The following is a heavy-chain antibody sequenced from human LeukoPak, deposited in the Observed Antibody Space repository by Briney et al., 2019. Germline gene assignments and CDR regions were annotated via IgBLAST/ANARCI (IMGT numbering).Heavy chain of an antibody. V-gene: IGHV3-48*03. Sequence: PGRSLRLSCAASGFTFSSYEMNWVRQAPGKGLEWVSYISSSGSTIYYADSVKGRFTISRDNAKNSLYLQMNSLRAEDTAVYYCARGGDYPNYYYYGMDVWGQGTTVTVSS. D-gene: IGHD4-17*01. CDR3: ARGGDYPNYYYYGMDV. CDR2: ISSSGSTI. CDR1: GFTFSSYE. J-gene: IGHJ6*02.